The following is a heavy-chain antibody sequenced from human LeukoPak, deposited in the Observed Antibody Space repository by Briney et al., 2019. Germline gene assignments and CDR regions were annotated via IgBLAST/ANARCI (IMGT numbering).Heavy chain of an antibody. V-gene: IGHV4-59*08. Sequence: SETLSLTCTVSGGSISDYHWIWTRLPPGKGLEWIGYIYYSGTPCYYNPSLRSRVTMSVDTSSNQFSLKLSSVTAADTAVYYCARLDKHTGSWLPDYWGQGTLVTVSS. CDR1: GGSISDYH. D-gene: IGHD6-13*01. CDR2: IYYSGTPC. J-gene: IGHJ4*02. CDR3: ARLDKHTGSWLPDY.